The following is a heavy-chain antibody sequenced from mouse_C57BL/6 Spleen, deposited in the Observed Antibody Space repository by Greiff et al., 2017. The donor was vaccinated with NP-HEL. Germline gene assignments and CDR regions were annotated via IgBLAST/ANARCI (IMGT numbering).Heavy chain of an antibody. V-gene: IGHV2-9*02. CDR3: ARLEDI. CDR1: GFSLTSYG. J-gene: IGHJ2*01. D-gene: IGHD1-3*01. CDR2: IWAGGST. Sequence: VKLMESGPGLVAPSQSLSITCTVSGFSLTSYGVHWVRQPPGKGLEWLGVIWAGGSTNYNSALMSRLSISKDNSKSQVCLKMNSLQPDDTAMYYCARLEDIWGQGTTLTVSS.